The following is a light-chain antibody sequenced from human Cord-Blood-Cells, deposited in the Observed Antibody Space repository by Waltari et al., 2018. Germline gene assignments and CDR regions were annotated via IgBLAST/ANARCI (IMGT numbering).Light chain of an antibody. CDR1: KLGDKY. CDR2: QDS. J-gene: IGLJ2*01. Sequence: SYELTQPPPVSVSPGPTASIPCSGDKLGDKYACWYQQKPGQSPVLVIYQDSKRPPAIPERFSGSNSGNTATLTISGTQAMDEADYYCQAGDSSTVVFGGGTKLTVL. CDR3: QAGDSSTVV. V-gene: IGLV3-1*01.